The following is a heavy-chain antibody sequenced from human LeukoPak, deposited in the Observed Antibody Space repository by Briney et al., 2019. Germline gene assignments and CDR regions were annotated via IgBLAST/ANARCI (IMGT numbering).Heavy chain of an antibody. CDR3: ARLGWLQLLPSDY. Sequence: GGSLRLSCVASGFTFTGHSMHWVRQAPGKGLEWVAVVADDEKTIFYADSLKGRFTVSRDNAKNSLYLQMNSLRAEDTAVYYCARLGWLQLLPSDYWGQGTLVTVSS. CDR2: VADDEKTI. D-gene: IGHD5-24*01. J-gene: IGHJ4*02. CDR1: GFTFTGHS. V-gene: IGHV3-30*04.